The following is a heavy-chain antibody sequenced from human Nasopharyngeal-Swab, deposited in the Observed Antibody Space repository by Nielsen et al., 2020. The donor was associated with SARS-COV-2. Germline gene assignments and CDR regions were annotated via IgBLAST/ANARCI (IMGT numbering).Heavy chain of an antibody. CDR3: ARDAPAHYGAFY. J-gene: IGHJ4*02. D-gene: IGHD4-17*01. Sequence: GESLKISCAASGFTFRSFGMHWDRQAPGKGLEWVAFIAHDASNEYYGDSVKGRFSISRDSSKNTLYLQMDSLRGEDTAVYYCARDAPAHYGAFYWGRGTLVTVSS. CDR2: IAHDASNE. V-gene: IGHV3-30*03. CDR1: GFTFRSFG.